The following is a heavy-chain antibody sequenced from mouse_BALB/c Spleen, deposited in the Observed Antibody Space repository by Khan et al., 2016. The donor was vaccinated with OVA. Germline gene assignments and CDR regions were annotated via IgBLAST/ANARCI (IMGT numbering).Heavy chain of an antibody. J-gene: IGHJ4*01. D-gene: IGHD1-1*02. CDR1: GFSLTAYG. CDR2: IWGGGTT. V-gene: IGHV2-6-5*01. CDR3: AKGLWSYYFALDY. Sequence: VQLKESGPGLVAPSQNLSITCPVSGFSLTAYGVSWIRQPPGKGLEWLGIIWGGGTTYYNSALRSSLSISKDTSRTQVFLKMNSLQTDDTAMYYCAKGLWSYYFALDYWGQGTSGTVSS.